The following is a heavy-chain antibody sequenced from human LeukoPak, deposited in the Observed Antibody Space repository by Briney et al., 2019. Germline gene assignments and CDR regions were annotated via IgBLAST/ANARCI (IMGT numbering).Heavy chain of an antibody. CDR1: GFAFSSYW. V-gene: IGHV3-74*03. CDR2: INGDGSIT. J-gene: IGHJ4*02. CDR3: ASSAPSTYYDFWSGYPNFDY. D-gene: IGHD3-3*01. Sequence: GGSLRLSCAASGFAFSSYWMHWVRQAPGKGLVWISRINGDGSITTYADSVKGRFTISRDNAKNSLYLQMNSLRAEDTAVYYCASSAPSTYYDFWSGYPNFDYWGQGTLVTVSS.